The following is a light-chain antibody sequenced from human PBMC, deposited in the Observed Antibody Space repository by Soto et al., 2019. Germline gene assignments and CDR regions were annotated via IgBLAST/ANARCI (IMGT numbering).Light chain of an antibody. V-gene: IGKV3D-15*01. CDR2: GVS. CDR3: HQRQSWPRT. Sequence: EIVMTQSPATLSLSPGDTATLSCRASQSVDTNLAWYVQKPGQAPRRLMYGVSTWGTGVTARFSGSGSGTEFTLTISSLQSEDFAIYYCHQRQSWPRTFGQGTKVEIK. J-gene: IGKJ1*01. CDR1: QSVDTN.